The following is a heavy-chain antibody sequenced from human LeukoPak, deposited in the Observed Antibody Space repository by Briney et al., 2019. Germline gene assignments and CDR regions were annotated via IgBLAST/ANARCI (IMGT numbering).Heavy chain of an antibody. CDR2: INHSGST. CDR3: ARHVSGYYYGSGSYYNVVSGMDV. J-gene: IGHJ6*02. V-gene: IGHV4-34*01. Sequence: SETLSLTCAVYGGSFSGYYWSWIRQPPGKGLEWIGEINHSGSTNCNPSLKSRVTISVDTSKNQFSLKLSSVTAADTAVYYCARHVSGYYYGSGSYYNVVSGMDVWGQGTTVTVSS. D-gene: IGHD3-10*01. CDR1: GGSFSGYY.